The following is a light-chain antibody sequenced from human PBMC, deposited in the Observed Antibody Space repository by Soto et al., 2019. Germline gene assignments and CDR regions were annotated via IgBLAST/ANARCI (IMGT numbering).Light chain of an antibody. J-gene: IGKJ5*01. CDR1: QSIGRW. Sequence: DIQMTQSPSTLSASIGDRVTITCRASQSIGRWLAWYQQKPGKAPNLLIYDASSLQSGVPSRFSGSGSGTEFTLTISSLQPDDFATYYCQQSYSTPPITFGQGTRLEIK. V-gene: IGKV1-5*01. CDR2: DAS. CDR3: QQSYSTPPIT.